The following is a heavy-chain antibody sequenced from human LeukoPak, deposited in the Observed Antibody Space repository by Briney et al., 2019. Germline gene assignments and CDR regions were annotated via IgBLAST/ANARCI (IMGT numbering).Heavy chain of an antibody. CDR1: GFTFGDYG. D-gene: IGHD5-12*01. Sequence: GGSLRLSCTASGFTFGDYGMTWVRQAPGKGLEWVVFIRSKAYGGTTEFAASVKGRFIISRDDSKSIAYLQMNSLKTEDTAVYYCTAYDPSDYYGMDVWGQGTTVTVS. CDR3: TAYDPSDYYGMDV. V-gene: IGHV3-49*04. J-gene: IGHJ6*02. CDR2: IRSKAYGGTT.